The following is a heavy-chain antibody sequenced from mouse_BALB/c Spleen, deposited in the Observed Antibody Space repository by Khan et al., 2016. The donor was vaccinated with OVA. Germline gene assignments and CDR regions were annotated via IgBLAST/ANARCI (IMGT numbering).Heavy chain of an antibody. CDR2: ISSGGSYT. CDR3: TRDRGTWYFDV. V-gene: IGHV5-6-4*01. Sequence: EVELVESGGGLVKPGGSLKLSCAASGFTFSTYTMSWVRQTPEKRLEWVATISSGGSYTYYPDSVKGRFTISRDTAKNTLSLQMSSLKSEDTAMYYCTRDRGTWYFDVWGAGTTVTVSS. CDR1: GFTFSTYT. J-gene: IGHJ1*01. D-gene: IGHD3-3*01.